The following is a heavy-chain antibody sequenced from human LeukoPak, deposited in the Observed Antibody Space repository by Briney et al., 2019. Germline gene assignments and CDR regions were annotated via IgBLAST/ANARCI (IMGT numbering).Heavy chain of an antibody. J-gene: IGHJ4*02. D-gene: IGHD3-10*01. Sequence: PSETLSLTCTVSGGSVSSYYWSWIRQPPGKGLEWIGYIYYSGSTNYNPSLKSRVTISVDTSKNQFSLKLSSVTAADTAVYYCARVGTYGSGSYLSWLDYWGQGTLVTVSS. CDR1: GGSVSSYY. CDR3: ARVGTYGSGSYLSWLDY. V-gene: IGHV4-59*02. CDR2: IYYSGST.